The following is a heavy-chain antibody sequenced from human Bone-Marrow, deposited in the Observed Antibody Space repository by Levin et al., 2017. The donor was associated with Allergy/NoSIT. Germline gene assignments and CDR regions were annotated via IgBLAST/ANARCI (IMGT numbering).Heavy chain of an antibody. D-gene: IGHD3-3*01. CDR3: ARASKFWSGYWIGDAFDS. J-gene: IGHJ3*02. CDR2: ISYDGSNK. Sequence: AGGSLRLSCAASGFTFSSYAMHWVRQAPGKGLEWVAVISYDGSNKYYADSVKGRFTISRDNSKNTLYLQMNSLRAEDTAVYYCARASKFWSGYWIGDAFDSWGQGTMVTVSS. CDR1: GFTFSSYA. V-gene: IGHV3-30-3*01.